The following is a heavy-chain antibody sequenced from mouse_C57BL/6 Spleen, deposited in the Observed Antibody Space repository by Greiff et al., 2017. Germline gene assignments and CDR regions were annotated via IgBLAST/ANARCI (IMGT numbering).Heavy chain of an antibody. D-gene: IGHD1-1*01. Sequence: EVQLQQSGPELVKPGASVKISCKASGYSFTDYNMNWVKQSNGKSLEWIGVINPNYGTTSYNQKFKGKATLTVDQSSSTAYMQLNSLTSEDSAVYYCARGKFLIITTGVAPMDDWGQGTSVTVSS. V-gene: IGHV1-39*01. CDR2: INPNYGTT. CDR3: ARGKFLIITTGVAPMDD. CDR1: GYSFTDYN. J-gene: IGHJ4*01.